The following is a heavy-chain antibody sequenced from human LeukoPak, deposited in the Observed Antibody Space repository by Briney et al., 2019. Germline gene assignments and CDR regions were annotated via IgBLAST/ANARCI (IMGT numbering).Heavy chain of an antibody. CDR3: ARDTAPRSIAAAGSPDY. J-gene: IGHJ4*02. CDR1: GYTFTSYG. D-gene: IGHD6-13*01. Sequence: GASVKVSFKASGYTFTSYGISWVRQAPGQGLEWMGWISAYNGNTNYAQKLQGRVTMTTDTSTSTAYMELRSLRSDDTAVYYCARDTAPRSIAAAGSPDYWGQGTLVTVSS. CDR2: ISAYNGNT. V-gene: IGHV1-18*01.